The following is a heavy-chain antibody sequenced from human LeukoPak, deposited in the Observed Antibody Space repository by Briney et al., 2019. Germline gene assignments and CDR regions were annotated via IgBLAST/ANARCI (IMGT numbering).Heavy chain of an antibody. J-gene: IGHJ4*02. CDR1: GFTFSGYA. CDR3: AKGIYGDSSYYFDY. V-gene: IGHV3-23*01. D-gene: IGHD4-17*01. Sequence: SGGSLRLSCAASGFTFSGYAMSWVRQAPGKGLEWVSAISGSGGSTYYADSVKGRFTISRDNSKNTLYLQMNSLRAEDTAVYYCAKGIYGDSSYYFDYWGQGTLVTVSS. CDR2: ISGSGGST.